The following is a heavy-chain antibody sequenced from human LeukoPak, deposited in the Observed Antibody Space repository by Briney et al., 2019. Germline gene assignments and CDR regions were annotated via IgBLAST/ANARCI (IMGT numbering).Heavy chain of an antibody. CDR1: GYTFTGYY. Sequence: ASVKVSCKASGYTFTGYYMHWVRQAPGQGLEWMGWINPNSGGTNYAQKFQGRVTMTRDTSISTAYMELSRLRSDDTAVYYCARGGDYFNYYYYYYVDVWGKGTTVTVSS. J-gene: IGHJ6*03. V-gene: IGHV1-2*02. D-gene: IGHD2/OR15-2a*01. CDR3: ARGGDYFNYYYYYYVDV. CDR2: INPNSGGT.